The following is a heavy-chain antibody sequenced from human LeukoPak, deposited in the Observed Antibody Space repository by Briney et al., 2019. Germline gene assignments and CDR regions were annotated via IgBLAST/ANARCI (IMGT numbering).Heavy chain of an antibody. V-gene: IGHV3-23*01. D-gene: IGHD6-19*01. J-gene: IGHJ4*02. CDR2: ISGSGDSA. CDR3: AKPEYYSGWYSGLYY. Sequence: PGGSLRLSCTASGFTFSYYAMSWVRQAPGKGLEWVSAISGSGDSAYYADSVKGRFTISRDNSKNTLYLQMNSLRAEDTAVYYCAKPEYYSGWYSGLYYWGQGTLVTVSS. CDR1: GFTFSYYA.